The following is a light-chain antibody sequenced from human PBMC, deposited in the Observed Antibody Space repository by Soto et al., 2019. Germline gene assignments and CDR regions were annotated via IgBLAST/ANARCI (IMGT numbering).Light chain of an antibody. V-gene: IGLV2-14*01. CDR3: NSYTSSQAYV. CDR1: SSDVGAYNY. J-gene: IGLJ1*01. CDR2: DVS. Sequence: QSALTQPASVSGSPGQSITISCTGTSSDVGAYNYVSWYQQHPGKAPKLMLFDVSNRPSGVSNRFSGSKSGNTASLTISGLQAEDEADYYCNSYTSSQAYVFGPGTKLTVL.